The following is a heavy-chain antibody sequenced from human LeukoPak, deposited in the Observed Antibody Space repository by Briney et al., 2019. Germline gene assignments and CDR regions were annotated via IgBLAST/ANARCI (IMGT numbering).Heavy chain of an antibody. D-gene: IGHD3-10*01. CDR1: GYSISSGYY. J-gene: IGHJ4*02. CDR2: IYHSGST. V-gene: IGHV4-38-2*02. CDR3: AREALSPSRYFDY. Sequence: SETLSLTCTVSGYSISSGYYWGWIRQPPGKGLEWIGSIYHSGSTYYNPSLKSRVTISVDTSKNQFSLKLSSVTAADTAVYYCAREALSPSRYFDYWGQGTLVTVSS.